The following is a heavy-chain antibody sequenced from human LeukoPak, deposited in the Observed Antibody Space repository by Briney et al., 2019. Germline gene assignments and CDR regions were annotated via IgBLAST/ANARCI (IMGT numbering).Heavy chain of an antibody. CDR3: AKGSPYFWSGYYPR. J-gene: IGHJ4*02. Sequence: GGSLRLSCAASGFTFDDYAMHWVRQAPGKGLEWVSAISGSGGSTYYADSVKGRFTISRDNSKNTLYLQMNSLRAEDTAVYYCAKGSPYFWSGYYPRWGQGTLVTVSS. CDR1: GFTFDDYA. V-gene: IGHV3-23*01. D-gene: IGHD3-3*01. CDR2: ISGSGGST.